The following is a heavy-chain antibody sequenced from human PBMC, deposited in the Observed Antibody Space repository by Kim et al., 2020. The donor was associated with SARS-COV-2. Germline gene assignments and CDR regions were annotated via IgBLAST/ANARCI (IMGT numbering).Heavy chain of an antibody. CDR2: IYQIDNT. J-gene: IGHJ4*02. CDR3: ARGPYGVGRGLDY. V-gene: IGHV4-59*01. D-gene: IGHD2-8*01. CDR1: GGSISSYY. Sequence: SETLSLTCTVSGGSISSYYWSWVRQSPGKGMEWIGYIYQIDNTNDNPSLRGRVTMSVAISRKQFSLNLSLVTAADAAVYYCARGPYGVGRGLDYWGQGILVTVSS.